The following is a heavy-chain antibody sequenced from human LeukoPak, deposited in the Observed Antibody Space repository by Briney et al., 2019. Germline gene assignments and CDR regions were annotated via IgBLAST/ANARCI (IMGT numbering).Heavy chain of an antibody. Sequence: SETLSLTCTVSGGSIRNTNYYLAWIRQPPGKGLEWIGSIYYTGSTYYNPSLKSRDTISVDTSKNQRSVKLSSATAADTTVYYCARQTGQFYYYYYIDVWGKGTTVTISS. CDR2: IYYTGST. V-gene: IGHV4-39*01. J-gene: IGHJ6*03. D-gene: IGHD7-27*01. CDR1: GGSIRNTNYY. CDR3: ARQTGQFYYYYYIDV.